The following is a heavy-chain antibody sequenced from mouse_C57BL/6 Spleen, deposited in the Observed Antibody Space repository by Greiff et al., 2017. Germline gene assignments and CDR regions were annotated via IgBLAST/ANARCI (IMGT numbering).Heavy chain of an antibody. J-gene: IGHJ2*01. CDR1: GYTFTSYW. D-gene: IGHD1-1*01. V-gene: IGHV1-53*01. CDR2: INPSNGGT. CDR3: ARSGYYGSSPFDY. Sequence: VKLQQPGTELVKPGASVKLSCKASGYTFTSYWMHWVKQRPGQGLEWIGNINPSNGGTNYNEKFKSKATLTVDKSSSTAYMQLSSLTSEDSAVYYCARSGYYGSSPFDYWGQGTTLTVSS.